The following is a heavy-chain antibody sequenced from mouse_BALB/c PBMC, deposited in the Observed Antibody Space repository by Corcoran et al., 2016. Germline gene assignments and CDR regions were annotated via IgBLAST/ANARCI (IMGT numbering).Heavy chain of an antibody. CDR2: ITPYNDGT. J-gene: IGHJ4*01. CDR3: ARLSPGIAKDY. CDR1: GYTFTSYV. Sequence: EVQLQQSGPEMVKPGASVKMSCKASGYTFTSYVMHWVKQKPGQGLEWIGYITPYNDGTKYNEKFKGKATLTSDKSSSTAYMELSSLTSEDSAVYYCARLSPGIAKDYWGQGTSVTVSS. D-gene: IGHD1-3*01. V-gene: IGHV1S136*01.